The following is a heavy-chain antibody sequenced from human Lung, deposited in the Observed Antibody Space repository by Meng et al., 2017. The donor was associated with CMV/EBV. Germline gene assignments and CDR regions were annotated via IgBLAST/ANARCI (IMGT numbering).Heavy chain of an antibody. Sequence: ETLSLXCATSGFTFSTYAMNWVRQAPGKGLEWVSTINSGSRGTIFYANSVRGRFTISRDDSRNTLYLQMISLRAEDTAIYYCAKRLPYYGMDVWGQGTAVTVSS. CDR3: AKRLPYYGMDV. V-gene: IGHV3-23*01. CDR2: INSGSRGTI. D-gene: IGHD2-15*01. J-gene: IGHJ6*01. CDR1: GFTFSTYA.